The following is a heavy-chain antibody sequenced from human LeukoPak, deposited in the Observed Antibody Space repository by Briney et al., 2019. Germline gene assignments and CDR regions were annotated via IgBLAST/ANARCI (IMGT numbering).Heavy chain of an antibody. J-gene: IGHJ6*02. CDR2: IWYDGSNK. CDR1: GFTFSSYG. CDR3: ARVGYDSSGSWFYDYYYYYYGMDV. V-gene: IGHV3-33*01. D-gene: IGHD3-22*01. Sequence: GGSLRLSCAASGFTFSSYGMHWVRQAPGKGLEWVAVIWYDGSNKYYADSVKGRFTISRDNSKNTLYLQMNSLRAEDTAVYYCARVGYDSSGSWFYDYYYYYYGMDVWGQGTTVTVSS.